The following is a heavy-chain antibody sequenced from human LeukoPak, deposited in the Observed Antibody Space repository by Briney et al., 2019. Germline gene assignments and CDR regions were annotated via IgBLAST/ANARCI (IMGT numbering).Heavy chain of an antibody. D-gene: IGHD3-10*01. CDR2: ISSSSSTI. J-gene: IGHJ4*02. Sequence: GGSLRLSCAASGFTFSSHNLDWVRRAPGKGLEWISYISSSSSTIYYADSVKGRFTISRDNAKNSLYLQMNSLRVEDTAVYYCAGYGSGSFWGQGTLVTVSS. CDR3: AGYGSGSF. CDR1: GFTFSSHN. V-gene: IGHV3-48*01.